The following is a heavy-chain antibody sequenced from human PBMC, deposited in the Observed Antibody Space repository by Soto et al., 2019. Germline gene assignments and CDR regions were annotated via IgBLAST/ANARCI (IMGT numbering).Heavy chain of an antibody. CDR3: ARENRAVAGIDY. CDR2: ISVTTGAI. D-gene: IGHD6-19*01. Sequence: PGGSLRLSCAASGFTFSTYSMNWVRQAPGKGLEWVSYISVTTGAIYYADSVKGRFTLSRDNARNSLYLQMNSLRDEDTAVYYCARENRAVAGIDYWGQGTVVTVS. V-gene: IGHV3-48*02. CDR1: GFTFSTYS. J-gene: IGHJ4*02.